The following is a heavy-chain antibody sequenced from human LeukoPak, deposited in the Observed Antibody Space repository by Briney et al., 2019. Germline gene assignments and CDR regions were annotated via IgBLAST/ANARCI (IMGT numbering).Heavy chain of an antibody. V-gene: IGHV4-59*01. Sequence: SETLSLTCTVSGGSISSYYWSWIRQPPGKGLEWIGYIYYSGSTNYNPSLKSRVTISVDTSKNQFSLKPSSVTAADTAVYYCARDTDYYDSSGYEDWYFDLWGRGTLVTVSS. CDR3: ARDTDYYDSSGYEDWYFDL. CDR1: GGSISSYY. D-gene: IGHD3-22*01. J-gene: IGHJ2*01. CDR2: IYYSGST.